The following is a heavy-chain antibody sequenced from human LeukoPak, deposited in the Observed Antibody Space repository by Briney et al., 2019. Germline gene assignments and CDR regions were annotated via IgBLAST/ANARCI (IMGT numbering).Heavy chain of an antibody. D-gene: IGHD3-16*02. CDR2: ISGSGGST. Sequence: GSLRLSCAASGFTFSSYAMSWVRQAPGKGLDWVSAISGSGGSTYYADSVKGRFTISRDNYNNTLYLQMNRLRAEDTDVYYCAKDYIWGSYRPAYYFDYWGQGTLVTVSS. V-gene: IGHV3-23*01. J-gene: IGHJ4*02. CDR1: GFTFSSYA. CDR3: AKDYIWGSYRPAYYFDY.